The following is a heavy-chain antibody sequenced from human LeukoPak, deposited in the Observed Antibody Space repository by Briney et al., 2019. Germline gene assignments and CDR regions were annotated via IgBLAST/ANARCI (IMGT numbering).Heavy chain of an antibody. CDR1: GFTFSTYW. CDR3: ARGGSYGGYHSY. D-gene: IGHD4-23*01. Sequence: GGSLRLSCAASGFTFSTYWMSWVRQAPGKGLEWVANIDQDGGQRYYVDSVKGRFTISRDDGKNSLFLQMNSLRGEDTALYYCARGGSYGGYHSYWGQGTLVTVSS. J-gene: IGHJ4*02. CDR2: IDQDGGQR. V-gene: IGHV3-7*01.